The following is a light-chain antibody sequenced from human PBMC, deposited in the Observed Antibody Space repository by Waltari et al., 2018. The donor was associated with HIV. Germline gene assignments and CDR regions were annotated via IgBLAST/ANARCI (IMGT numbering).Light chain of an antibody. CDR2: AAS. J-gene: IGKJ4*01. CDR3: QQSFSVSPT. Sequence: DIQMTQSPYSLSVLIGDTVTISCRASQSISNNLNWYQQKPGEAPKLLIYAASNLQSGVPSRFSGSGSGTDFTLTVVSLQPDDFAAYYCQQSFSVSPTFGGGTKVEIK. CDR1: QSISNN. V-gene: IGKV1-39*01.